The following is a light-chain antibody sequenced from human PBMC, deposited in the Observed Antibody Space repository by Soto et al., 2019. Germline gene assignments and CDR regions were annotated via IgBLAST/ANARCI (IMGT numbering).Light chain of an antibody. J-gene: IGKJ1*01. V-gene: IGKV3-20*01. CDR3: QQYCSSPWT. CDR2: GAS. CDR1: QSVSSSY. Sequence: EIVLTQSPGTLSLSPGERATLSCRASQSVSSSYLARYQQKPGQAPRRLIYGASSRATGIPDRFSGSGSVTDFTLTISRLETEDFAVYYCQQYCSSPWTFGQGTKVEIK.